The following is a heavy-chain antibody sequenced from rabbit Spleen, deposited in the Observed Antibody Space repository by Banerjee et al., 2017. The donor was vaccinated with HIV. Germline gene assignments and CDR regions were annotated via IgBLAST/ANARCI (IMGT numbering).Heavy chain of an antibody. D-gene: IGHD2-1*01. CDR2: INAVTGKA. CDR1: GFSFSNKAV. J-gene: IGHJ4*01. Sequence: QEQLVESGGGLVKPEGSLKLSCTASGFSFSNKAVMCWVRQAPGKGLEWIACINAVTGKAVYASWAKGRYTFSKTSSTTVTLEMTSLTAADTATYFCARGSATMTMVITGFYFNLWGPGTLVTV. V-gene: IGHV1S45*01. CDR3: ARGSATMTMVITGFYFNL.